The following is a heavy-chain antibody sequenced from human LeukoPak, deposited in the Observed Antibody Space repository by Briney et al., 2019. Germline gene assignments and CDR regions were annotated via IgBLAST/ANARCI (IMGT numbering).Heavy chain of an antibody. CDR3: ARIEYSSSCDY. CDR1: GVSISSSTYY. Sequence: SETLSLTCTVSGVSISSSTYYWGWIRQPPGKGLEWIGTIYYSGSTYYNPSLKSRVTISVDTSKNQFSLKLSFVTAADTAVYYCARIEYSSSCDYWGQGTLVTVSS. J-gene: IGHJ4*02. V-gene: IGHV4-39*07. D-gene: IGHD6-6*01. CDR2: IYYSGST.